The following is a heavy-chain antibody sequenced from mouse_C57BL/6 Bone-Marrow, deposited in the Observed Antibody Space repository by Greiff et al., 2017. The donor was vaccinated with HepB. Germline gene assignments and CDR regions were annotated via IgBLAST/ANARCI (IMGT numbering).Heavy chain of an antibody. CDR2: IRLKSDNYAT. Sequence: EVKLEESGGGLVQPGGSMKLSCVASGFTFSNYWMNWVRQSPEKGLEWVAQIRLKSDNYATHYAESVKGRFTISRDDSKSSVYLQMNNLRAEDTGIYYCTGGERGFYYYAMDYWGQGTSVTVSS. CDR3: TGGERGFYYYAMDY. J-gene: IGHJ4*01. CDR1: GFTFSNYW. V-gene: IGHV6-3*01.